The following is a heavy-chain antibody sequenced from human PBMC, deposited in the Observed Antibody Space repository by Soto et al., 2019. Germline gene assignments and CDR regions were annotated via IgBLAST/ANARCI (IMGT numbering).Heavy chain of an antibody. Sequence: SVKVSCKASGGTFSSYAISWVRQAPGQGLEWMGGIIPIFGTANYAQKFQGRVTITADESTSTAYMELSSLRSEDTAVYYCAREYSSGLGYYYGMDVWGQGTTVTVSS. CDR2: IIPIFGTA. V-gene: IGHV1-69*13. CDR1: GGTFSSYA. J-gene: IGHJ6*02. CDR3: AREYSSGLGYYYGMDV. D-gene: IGHD6-25*01.